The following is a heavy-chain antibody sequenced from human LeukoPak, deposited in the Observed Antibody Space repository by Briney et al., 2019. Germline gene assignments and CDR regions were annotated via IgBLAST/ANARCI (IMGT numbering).Heavy chain of an antibody. V-gene: IGHV1-8*01. CDR1: GYTFTSYD. D-gene: IGHD3-22*01. J-gene: IGHJ5*02. Sequence: ASVKVSCKASGYTFTSYDINWVRQATGQGLEWMGWMSPNSGNTGYAQKFQGRVTMTRNTSISTAYMELSSLRSEDTAVYYCARGRGYYDSSGYYYWFDPWGQGTLVTVSS. CDR2: MSPNSGNT. CDR3: ARGRGYYDSSGYYYWFDP.